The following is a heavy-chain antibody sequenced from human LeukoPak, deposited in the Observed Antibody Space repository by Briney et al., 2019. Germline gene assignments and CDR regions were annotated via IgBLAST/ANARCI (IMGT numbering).Heavy chain of an antibody. J-gene: IGHJ4*02. CDR3: ARSHLLLWVGEKSAFHY. CDR1: GFTFSSYG. Sequence: GRSLRLSCAASGFTFSSYGMHWVRQAPGKGLEWVAVIWYDGSNKYYADSVKGRFTISRDNSKNTLYLQMNSLRAEDTAVYYCARSHLLLWVGEKSAFHYWGEGTLVSVCS. CDR2: IWYDGSNK. V-gene: IGHV3-33*01. D-gene: IGHD3-10*01.